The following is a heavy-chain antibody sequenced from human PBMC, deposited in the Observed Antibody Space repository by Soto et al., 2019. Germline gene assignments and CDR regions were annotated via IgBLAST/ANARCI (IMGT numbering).Heavy chain of an antibody. V-gene: IGHV3-23*01. D-gene: IGHD1-26*01. CDR3: AKASGESYPESRVFDQ. Sequence: PGGSLRLSCAVSGLTFSRYAMSWVRQAPGKGLEWVSAIINTGGDTLYADSVKARFTISRDNFKNTLYLQMNSLRAEDAAIYYCAKASGESYPESRVFDQWGQGTRVTV. CDR1: GLTFSRYA. CDR2: IINTGGDT. J-gene: IGHJ4*02.